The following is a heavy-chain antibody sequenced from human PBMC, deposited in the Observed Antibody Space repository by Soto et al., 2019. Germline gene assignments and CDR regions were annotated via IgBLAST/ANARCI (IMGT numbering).Heavy chain of an antibody. CDR3: AKGSYGDYDPYYYGMDV. CDR1: GFTFDDYT. V-gene: IGHV3-43*01. CDR2: ISWDGGST. J-gene: IGHJ6*02. D-gene: IGHD4-17*01. Sequence: EVQLVESGGVVVQPGGSLRLSCAASGFTFDDYTMHWVRQAPGKGLEWVSLISWDGGSTYYADSVKGRFTISRDNSENSLYLQMNSLRTEDTALYYCAKGSYGDYDPYYYGMDVWGQGTTVTVSS.